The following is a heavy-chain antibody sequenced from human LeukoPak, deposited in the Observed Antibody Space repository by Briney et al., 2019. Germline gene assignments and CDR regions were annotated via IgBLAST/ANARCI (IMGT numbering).Heavy chain of an antibody. D-gene: IGHD4-23*01. V-gene: IGHV5-51*01. J-gene: IGHJ4*02. Sequence: KSGESLKISCKGSGYSFTNYWIGWVRQMPGKGLEWMAFIYPGDSDTRYSPPFQGQVTVSADKSISIAYLQWSSLKASDTAMYYCARTSGDYGGNALYFDYWGQGTLVTVSS. CDR1: GYSFTNYW. CDR2: IYPGDSDT. CDR3: ARTSGDYGGNALYFDY.